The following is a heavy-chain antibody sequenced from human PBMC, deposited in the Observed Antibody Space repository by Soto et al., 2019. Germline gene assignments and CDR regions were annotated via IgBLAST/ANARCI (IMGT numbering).Heavy chain of an antibody. J-gene: IGHJ4*02. D-gene: IGHD3-3*01. CDR1: GFSLSNARMG. Sequence: QVTLKESGPVLVNPTETLTLTCTVSGFSLSNARMGVSWIRQPPGKALEWLAHIFSNDEKSYSTSLKSRLTISKDTSKSQVVLTMTNMDPVDTATYYCARTYDFWSGSGRYYFDCWGQGTLVTVSS. CDR2: IFSNDEK. V-gene: IGHV2-26*01. CDR3: ARTYDFWSGSGRYYFDC.